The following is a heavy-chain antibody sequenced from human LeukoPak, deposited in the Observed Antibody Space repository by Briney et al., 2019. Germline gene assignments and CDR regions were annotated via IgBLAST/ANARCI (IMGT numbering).Heavy chain of an antibody. D-gene: IGHD6-13*01. CDR1: GFTVSSNY. J-gene: IGHJ4*02. CDR3: ARVGYSASWYPD. V-gene: IGHV3-66*01. CDR2: IYSGGST. Sequence: GGSLRLSCAASGFTVSSNYMTWFRQAPGKGLEWVSGIYSGGSTYYADSVKGRFTISRDNSKNTLYLQMNSLRAEDTAVYYCARVGYSASWYPDWGQGTLVTVSS.